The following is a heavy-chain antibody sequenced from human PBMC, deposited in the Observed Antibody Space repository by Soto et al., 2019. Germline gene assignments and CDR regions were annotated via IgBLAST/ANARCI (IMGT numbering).Heavy chain of an antibody. Sequence: QVQLVESGGGVVQPGRSLRLSCAASGFTFSSYGMHWVRQAPGKGLEWVAVISYDGSNKYYADSVKGRFTISRDNSKNTLYLQMNSLRAEDTAVYYCAKDRFASKKPIAMVTGYFDYWGQGTLVTVSS. CDR1: GFTFSSYG. J-gene: IGHJ4*02. CDR3: AKDRFASKKPIAMVTGYFDY. D-gene: IGHD5-18*01. CDR2: ISYDGSNK. V-gene: IGHV3-30*18.